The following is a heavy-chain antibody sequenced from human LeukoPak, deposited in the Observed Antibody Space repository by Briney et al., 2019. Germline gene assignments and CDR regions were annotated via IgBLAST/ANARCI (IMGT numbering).Heavy chain of an antibody. D-gene: IGHD3-16*01. V-gene: IGHV1-18*01. CDR3: ARRRGYYFDD. CDR2: ISAYNGNT. CDR1: GYTFTSYG. Sequence: ASVKASCKASGYTFTSYGISWVRPAPGHGLEWMGWISAYNGNTNYAQKLQGRVTMTTDTPTSTAYMELRSLRSDDTTVYYCARRRGYYFDDWGQGTLVTVSS. J-gene: IGHJ4*01.